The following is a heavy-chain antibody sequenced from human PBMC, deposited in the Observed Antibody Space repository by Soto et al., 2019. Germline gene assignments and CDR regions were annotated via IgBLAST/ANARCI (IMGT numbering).Heavy chain of an antibody. CDR2: FDPEDGET. Sequence: ASVKVSCKVSGYTLTELSMHWVRQAPGKGLEWMGGFDPEDGETIYAQKFQGRVTMTEDTSTDTAYMELSSLRSEDTAVYYCATDLYWVAAARTGVDYWGQGTLVTVSS. D-gene: IGHD6-13*01. J-gene: IGHJ4*02. V-gene: IGHV1-24*01. CDR1: GYTLTELS. CDR3: ATDLYWVAAARTGVDY.